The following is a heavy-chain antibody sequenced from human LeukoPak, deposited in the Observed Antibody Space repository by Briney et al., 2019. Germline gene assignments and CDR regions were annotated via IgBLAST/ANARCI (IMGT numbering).Heavy chain of an antibody. CDR1: GGSFSGYY. J-gene: IGHJ4*02. Sequence: ETLSLTCAVYGGSFSGYYWSWIRQAPGKGLEWVSAISGSGGSTYYADSVKGRFTISRDNSKNTLYLQMNSLRVEDTAVYYCAKDGGAWFGESNDYWGQGTLVTVSS. D-gene: IGHD3-10*01. V-gene: IGHV3-23*01. CDR2: ISGSGGST. CDR3: AKDGGAWFGESNDY.